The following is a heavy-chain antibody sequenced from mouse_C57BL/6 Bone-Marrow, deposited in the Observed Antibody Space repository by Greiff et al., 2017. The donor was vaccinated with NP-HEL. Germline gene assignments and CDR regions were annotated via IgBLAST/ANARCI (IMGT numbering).Heavy chain of an antibody. J-gene: IGHJ3*01. CDR2: IDPSDSYT. V-gene: IGHV1-69*01. D-gene: IGHD1-3*01. CDR1: GYTFTSYW. Sequence: QVQLQQPGAELVMPGASVKLSCKASGYTFTSYWMHWVKQRPGQGLEWIGEIDPSDSYTNYNQKFKGKSTLTVDKSSSTAYMQLSSLTSVDSAVYYCARSGWFAYWGQGTLVTVSA. CDR3: ARSGWFAY.